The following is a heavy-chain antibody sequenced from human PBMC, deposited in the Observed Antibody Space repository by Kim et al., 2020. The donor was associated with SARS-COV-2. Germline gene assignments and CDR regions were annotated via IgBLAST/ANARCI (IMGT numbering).Heavy chain of an antibody. CDR1: GYTFTGYY. CDR2: INPNSGGT. J-gene: IGHJ4*02. Sequence: ASVKVSCKASGYTFTGYYMHWVRQAPGQGLEWMGRINPNSGGTNYAQKFQGRVTMTRDTSISTAYMELSRLRSGDTGVYYCARGGRGSYLGVFDYWGQGTLVTVSS. D-gene: IGHD1-26*01. CDR3: ARGGRGSYLGVFDY. V-gene: IGHV1-2*05.